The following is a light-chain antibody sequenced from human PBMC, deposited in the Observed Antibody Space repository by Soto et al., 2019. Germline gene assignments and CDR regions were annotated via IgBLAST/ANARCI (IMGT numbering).Light chain of an antibody. Sequence: DIVLTHSPGTLSLSGGERAALSCRASKSVTATYLAWYQQKPGQAPRLIIYGTSIKATGISDRFTGSGSGTDFTLTISSLAPEDFAVYYCQQYCSSPVTFGGGTRVEI. V-gene: IGKV3-20*01. CDR1: KSVTATY. CDR3: QQYCSSPVT. J-gene: IGKJ4*01. CDR2: GTS.